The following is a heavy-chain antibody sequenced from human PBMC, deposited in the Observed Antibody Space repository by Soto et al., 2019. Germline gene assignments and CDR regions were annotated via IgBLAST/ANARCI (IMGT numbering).Heavy chain of an antibody. CDR2: ISTRSDI. J-gene: IGHJ6*02. CDR3: ARAETAWPLAYGLHV. CDR1: GFSFRGYS. Sequence: MRLSCAASGFSFRGYSINWVRQTPGKGLEWVASISTRSDIYYADSVKGRFTISRDNDKNSVSLQMNSLRAEDTAVYYCARAETAWPLAYGLHVWGQGTTVTVSS. D-gene: IGHD2-21*02. V-gene: IGHV3-21*01.